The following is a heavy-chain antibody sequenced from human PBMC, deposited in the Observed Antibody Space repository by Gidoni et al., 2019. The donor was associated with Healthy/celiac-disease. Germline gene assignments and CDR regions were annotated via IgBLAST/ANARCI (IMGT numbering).Heavy chain of an antibody. CDR1: GGSISSSSYY. J-gene: IGHJ4*02. V-gene: IGHV4-39*01. Sequence: QLQLQVSGPGLVKLSETLSLTCTVPGGSISSSSYYWGWIRQPPGKGLEWIGSIYYSGSTYYNPSLKSRVTISVDTSKNQFSLKLSSVTAADTAVYYCARLRFLSEILYWGQGTLVTVSS. CDR3: ARLRFLSEILY. D-gene: IGHD3-3*01. CDR2: IYYSGST.